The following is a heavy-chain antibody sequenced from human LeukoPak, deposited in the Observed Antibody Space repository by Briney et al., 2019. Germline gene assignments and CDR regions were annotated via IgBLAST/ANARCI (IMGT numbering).Heavy chain of an antibody. CDR2: ISGSGDTT. CDR3: ASGRITGWYYFDN. V-gene: IGHV3-23*01. J-gene: IGHJ4*02. D-gene: IGHD3-16*01. CDR1: GFTFSNAW. Sequence: GGSLRLSCAASGFTFSNAWMSWVRQAPGKGLEWVCVISGSGDTTYYADSVRGRFTISRDNSKDTLYLQMNSLRAEDTAVYYCASGRITGWYYFDNWGQGTLVTVSS.